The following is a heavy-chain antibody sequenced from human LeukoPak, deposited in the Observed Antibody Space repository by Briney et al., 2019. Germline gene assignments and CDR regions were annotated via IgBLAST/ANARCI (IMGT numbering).Heavy chain of an antibody. D-gene: IGHD3-9*01. J-gene: IGHJ4*02. CDR1: GFTVSSNY. Sequence: GGSLRLSCAASGFTVSSNYMSWVRQAPGKGLEWVSVIYSGGSTYYADSVKGRFTISRDNSKNTLYLQMNSLRAEDTAVYYCARAGKGYCDWLREFWYFDYWGQGTLVPVSS. V-gene: IGHV3-53*01. CDR2: IYSGGST. CDR3: ARAGKGYCDWLREFWYFDY.